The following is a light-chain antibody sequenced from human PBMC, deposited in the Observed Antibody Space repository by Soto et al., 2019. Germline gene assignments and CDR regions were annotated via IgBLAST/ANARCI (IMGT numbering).Light chain of an antibody. CDR1: QSISNY. CDR2: AAS. J-gene: IGKJ1*01. CDR3: LQSYITPWT. Sequence: DIQMTQSPYSLSTSVGDRVTITCRASQSISNYLNWYQQKPGQVPKLLIYAASRLQSGVPSRFSGSGSGTDFTLTISSLQPEDFATYYCLQSYITPWTVGQGTKVEIK. V-gene: IGKV1-39*01.